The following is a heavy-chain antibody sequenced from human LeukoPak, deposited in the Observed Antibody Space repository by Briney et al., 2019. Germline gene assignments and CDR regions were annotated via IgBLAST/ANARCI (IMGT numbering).Heavy chain of an antibody. D-gene: IGHD3-3*01. Sequence: SETLSLTCTVSGGSISSSSYYWGWIRQPPGKGLAWIGSIYYSGSTNYNPSLKSRVTISVDTSKNQFSLKLSSVTAADTAVYYCARRHRSIITIFGVVTGNWFDPWGQGTLVTVSS. V-gene: IGHV4-39*07. CDR3: ARRHRSIITIFGVVTGNWFDP. CDR1: GGSISSSSYY. CDR2: IYYSGST. J-gene: IGHJ5*02.